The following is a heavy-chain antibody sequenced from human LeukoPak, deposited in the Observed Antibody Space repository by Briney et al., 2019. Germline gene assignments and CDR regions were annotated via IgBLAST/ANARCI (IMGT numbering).Heavy chain of an antibody. J-gene: IGHJ4*02. V-gene: IGHV3-21*01. CDR1: GFTFSSYS. Sequence: GGSLRLSCAASGFTFSSYSMNWVRQAPGKGLEWASSISSSSSYIYYADSVKGRFTISRDNAKNSLYLQMNSLRAEDTAVYYCRTYYYDSSGPHFDYWGQGTLVTVSS. D-gene: IGHD3-22*01. CDR2: ISSSSSYI. CDR3: RTYYYDSSGPHFDY.